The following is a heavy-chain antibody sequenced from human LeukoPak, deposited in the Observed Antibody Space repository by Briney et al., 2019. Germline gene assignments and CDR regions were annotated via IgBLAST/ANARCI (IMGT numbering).Heavy chain of an antibody. D-gene: IGHD2-15*01. J-gene: IGHJ4*02. CDR1: GGTFSSYA. V-gene: IGHV1-69*04. CDR3: ARGELYCSGGSCYPRIDY. Sequence: GASVKVSCKASGGTFSSYAISWVRQAPGQGLEWMGRIIPILGIANYAQKFQGRVTITADKSTSTAYMELSSLRSEDTAVYYCARGELYCSGGSCYPRIDYRGQGTLVTVSS. CDR2: IIPILGIA.